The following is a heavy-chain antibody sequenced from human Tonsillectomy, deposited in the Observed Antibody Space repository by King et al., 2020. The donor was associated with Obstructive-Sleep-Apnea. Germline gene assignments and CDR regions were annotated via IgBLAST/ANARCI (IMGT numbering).Heavy chain of an antibody. J-gene: IGHJ4*02. CDR1: GYSISSGYY. CDR2: IYHSGST. V-gene: IGHV4-38-2*02. D-gene: IGHD6-19*01. CDR3: ARGGYGQWRRYFDY. Sequence: VQLQESGPGLVKPSETLSLTCTVSGYSISSGYYWGWIRQPPGKGLEWIGSIYHSGSTYYNPSLKSRVTISVDTSKNQFSLKLSSVTAADTAVYYCARGGYGQWRRYFDYWAREPWSPSPQ.